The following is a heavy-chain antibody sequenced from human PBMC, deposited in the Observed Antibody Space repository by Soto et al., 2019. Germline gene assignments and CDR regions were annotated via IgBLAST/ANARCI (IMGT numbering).Heavy chain of an antibody. D-gene: IGHD6-6*01. CDR1: GYTFTNYG. J-gene: IGHJ6*03. V-gene: IGHV1-18*01. CDR2: ISAYNGDT. Sequence: QVQLLQSGAEVKKPGASVKVSCKASGYTFTNYGITWVRQAPGQGLEWMGWISAYNGDTHYTQRLQGRVTMTTDTPTTTAYGELGALGSDDTAVYYCARVRQLVGSFYSYMAVWGKGTTVTVPS. CDR3: ARVRQLVGSFYSYMAV.